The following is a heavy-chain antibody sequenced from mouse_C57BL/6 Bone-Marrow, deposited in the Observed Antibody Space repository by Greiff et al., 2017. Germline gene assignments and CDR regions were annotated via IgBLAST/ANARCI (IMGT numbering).Heavy chain of an antibody. D-gene: IGHD1-1*01. Sequence: VQLQQPGAELVMPGASVKLSCKASGYTFTSYWMHWVKQRPGQGLEWIGEIDPSDSYTNYNQKFKGKSTLTVDKSSSTAYMQLSSLTSEDSAVYYCARDPLITTVVAKGWYFDVWGTGTTVTVSS. J-gene: IGHJ1*03. CDR3: ARDPLITTVVAKGWYFDV. CDR1: GYTFTSYW. CDR2: IDPSDSYT. V-gene: IGHV1-69*01.